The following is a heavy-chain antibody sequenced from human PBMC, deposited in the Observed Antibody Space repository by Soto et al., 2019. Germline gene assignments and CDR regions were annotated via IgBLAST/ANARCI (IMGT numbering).Heavy chain of an antibody. Sequence: PGGSLRLSCAASGFTFTSYAMSWVRQAPAKGLEWVSVISGTGGTTYHAGSVKGRFTISRDNSKNTLYLQMNSLRGEDTAVYYCAKFPEYSAYGGSYFDYWGHGTLVTVSS. D-gene: IGHD5-12*01. J-gene: IGHJ4*01. CDR3: AKFPEYSAYGGSYFDY. V-gene: IGHV3-23*01. CDR2: ISGTGGTT. CDR1: GFTFTSYA.